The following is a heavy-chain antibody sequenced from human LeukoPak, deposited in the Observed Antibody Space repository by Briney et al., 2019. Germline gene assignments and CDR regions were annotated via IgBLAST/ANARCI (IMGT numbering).Heavy chain of an antibody. Sequence: GGSLRLSCAASGFTVSSNYMSWVRQAPGKGLEWVSIIYSSGGTYYADSVRGRFTISRDNSKNILYLQMNSLRAEDTAVCYCAGDQDPTMTNWGQGTLVTVSS. CDR1: GFTVSSNY. V-gene: IGHV3-66*01. CDR2: IYSSGGT. CDR3: AGDQDPTMTN. D-gene: IGHD5-18*01. J-gene: IGHJ4*02.